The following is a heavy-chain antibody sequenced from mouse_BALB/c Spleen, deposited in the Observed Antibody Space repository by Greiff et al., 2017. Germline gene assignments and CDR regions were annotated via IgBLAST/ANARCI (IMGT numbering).Heavy chain of an antibody. CDR1: GFSLTSYG. Sequence: VQLQQSGPGLVQPSQSLSITCTVSGFSLTSYGVHWVRQSPGKGLEWLGVIWSGGSTDNNAAFISRLSISKDNSKSQVFFRMNSLQANDTAIYYCARYGGKYYFDYWGQGTTLTVSS. CDR2: IWSGGST. V-gene: IGHV2-2*02. CDR3: ARYGGKYYFDY. D-gene: IGHD1-1*01. J-gene: IGHJ2*01.